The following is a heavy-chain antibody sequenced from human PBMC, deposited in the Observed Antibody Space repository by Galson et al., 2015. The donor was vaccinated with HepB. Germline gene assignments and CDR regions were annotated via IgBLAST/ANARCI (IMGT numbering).Heavy chain of an antibody. CDR2: ISDDGRAK. CDR1: GFTFSVYA. D-gene: IGHD6-6*01. V-gene: IGHV3-30*04. Sequence: SLRLSCAASGFTFSVYAMHWVRQAPGKGLEWVANISDDGRAKFYADSVKGRITISRDNSKNTLYLQMNSLRREDMAVYYCARDSFLRTRSFLPHWGPGTLVTVSS. J-gene: IGHJ1*01. CDR3: ARDSFLRTRSFLPH.